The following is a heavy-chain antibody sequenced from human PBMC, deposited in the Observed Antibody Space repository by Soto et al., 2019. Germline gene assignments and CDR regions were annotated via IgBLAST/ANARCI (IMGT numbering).Heavy chain of an antibody. D-gene: IGHD6-19*01. V-gene: IGHV3-23*01. CDR3: AKDISGWYQFDY. CDR1: GLTFSSYA. J-gene: IGHJ4*02. Sequence: GSLRLSCAASGLTFSSYAMIWVRQAPGKGLEWVSAISGSGGSTYYADSVKGRFTISRDKSKNTLYLQMNSRRAEDSAVYYCAKDISGWYQFDYWGQGTLVTVSS. CDR2: ISGSGGST.